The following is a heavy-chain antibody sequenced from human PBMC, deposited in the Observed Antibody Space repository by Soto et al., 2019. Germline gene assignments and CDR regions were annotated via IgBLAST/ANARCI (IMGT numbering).Heavy chain of an antibody. CDR1: GGSISSGGYY. Sequence: SETLSLTCTVSGGSISSGGYYWGWIRQHPGKGLEWIGYIYYSGSTYYNPSLKSRVTISVDTSKNQFSLKLSSVTAADTAVYYGARRVPAAKDAFDIWGQGTMVTVSS. CDR2: IYYSGST. J-gene: IGHJ3*02. V-gene: IGHV4-31*03. CDR3: ARRVPAAKDAFDI. D-gene: IGHD2-2*01.